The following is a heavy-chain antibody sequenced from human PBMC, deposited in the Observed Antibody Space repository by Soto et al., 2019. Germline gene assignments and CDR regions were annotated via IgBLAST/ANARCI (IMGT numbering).Heavy chain of an antibody. CDR1: GLHFSSSA. CDR3: AGGLGGLDG. V-gene: IGHV1-58*01. J-gene: IGHJ6*01. D-gene: IGHD3-16*01. Sequence: SVEEYFKASGLHFSSSALQLVRQARGQRLEWIGWVVVGSGNTNYAHKFQERVSITRDMSTSTAYMELSSLMSEDTAIYYCAGGLGGLDGWGQGTTVTVSS. CDR2: VVVGSGNT.